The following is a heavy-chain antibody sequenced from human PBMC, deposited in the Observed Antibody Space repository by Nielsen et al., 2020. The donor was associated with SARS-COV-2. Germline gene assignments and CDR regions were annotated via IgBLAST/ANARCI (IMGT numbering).Heavy chain of an antibody. Sequence: GESLKISCAASGFTFSSQAMTWVRQAPGKGLEWVSAISGSSAAIYYADSVQGRFTISRDNSKNSLYLQMNSLRAEDTATYYCARDWSIAGEFDSWGQGTLVTVSS. J-gene: IGHJ4*02. D-gene: IGHD6-6*01. V-gene: IGHV3-23*01. CDR1: GFTFSSQA. CDR3: ARDWSIAGEFDS. CDR2: ISGSSAAI.